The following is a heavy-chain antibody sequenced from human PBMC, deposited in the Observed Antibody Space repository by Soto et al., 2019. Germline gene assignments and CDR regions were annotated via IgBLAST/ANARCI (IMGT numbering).Heavy chain of an antibody. J-gene: IGHJ6*02. V-gene: IGHV1-69*01. Sequence: QVQLVQSGAEVKKPGSSVKVSCKASGGTFSSYAISWVRQAPGQGLEWMGGIIPISDTTNYAQKFQGRGTITADESTSTAYMGLSSLRSEDTAVYYCARSQGSSTSLEIYYYYYYGMDVWGQGTTVTVSS. CDR2: IIPISDTT. D-gene: IGHD2-2*01. CDR1: GGTFSSYA. CDR3: ARSQGSSTSLEIYYYYYYGMDV.